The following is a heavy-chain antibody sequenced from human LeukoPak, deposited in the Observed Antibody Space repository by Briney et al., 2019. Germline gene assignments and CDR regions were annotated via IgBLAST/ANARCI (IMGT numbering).Heavy chain of an antibody. V-gene: IGHV3-49*03. J-gene: IGHJ4*02. CDR1: GFTFGDYT. CDR2: IRSKAYGGAT. D-gene: IGHD2-2*01. CDR3: TRSYCSSTRCYVGQFDY. Sequence: GGSLRLSCTASGFTFGDYTMSWFRQAPGKGLEWVGFIRSKAYGGATGCAASVQGRFSVSRDDSKSIAYLQMNSLKTEDTAVYYCTRSYCSSTRCYVGQFDYWGQGTLVTVSS.